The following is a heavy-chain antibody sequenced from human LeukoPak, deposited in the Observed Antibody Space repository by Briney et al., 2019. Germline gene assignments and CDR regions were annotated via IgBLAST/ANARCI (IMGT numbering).Heavy chain of an antibody. D-gene: IGHD1-26*01. V-gene: IGHV3-9*01. CDR2: ISWNSGSI. CDR1: GFTFDDYA. Sequence: PGGSLRLSCAASGFTFDDYAMHWVRQAPGKGLEWVSRISWNSGSIDYADSVKGRFTISRDNAKNSLYLQMNSLRAEDTALYYCARASGYYFDSWGQGTLVTVSS. J-gene: IGHJ4*02. CDR3: ARASGYYFDS.